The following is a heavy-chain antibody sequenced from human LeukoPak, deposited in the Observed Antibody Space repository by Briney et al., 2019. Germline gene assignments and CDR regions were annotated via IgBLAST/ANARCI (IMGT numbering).Heavy chain of an antibody. CDR3: ARVSVITLDAFDI. D-gene: IGHD3-22*01. Sequence: GGSLRLSCAASGFTFSSYSMNWVRQAPGKGLEWVSYISSSSSYTNYADSVKGRFTISRDNAKNSLYLQMNSLRAEDTAVYYCARVSVITLDAFDIWGQGTMVTVSS. CDR2: ISSSSSYT. V-gene: IGHV3-21*05. CDR1: GFTFSSYS. J-gene: IGHJ3*02.